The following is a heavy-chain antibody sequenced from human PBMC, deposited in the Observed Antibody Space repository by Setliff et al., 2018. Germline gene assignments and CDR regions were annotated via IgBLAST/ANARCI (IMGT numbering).Heavy chain of an antibody. CDR1: GGTFSSYA. V-gene: IGHV1-69*05. CDR2: IIPIFGTA. Sequence: SVKVSCKASGGTFSSYAISWVRQAPGQGLEWMGGIIPIFGTANYAQKFQGRVTMTTDTSTSTAYMDLRSLTSDDTALYYCARSPSSGAYWNPRPFYSDYWARGTLVTVSS. CDR3: ARSPSSGAYWNPRPFYSDY. D-gene: IGHD1-26*01. J-gene: IGHJ4*02.